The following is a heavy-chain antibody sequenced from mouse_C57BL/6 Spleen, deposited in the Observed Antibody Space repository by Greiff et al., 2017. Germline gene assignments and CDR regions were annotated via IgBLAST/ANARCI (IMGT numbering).Heavy chain of an antibody. Sequence: QVQLQQPGAELVRPGSSVKLSCKASGYTFTSYWMDWVKQRPGQGLEWIGNIYPSDSETHYNQKFKDKATLTVDKSSSTAYMQLSSLTSEDSAVYYCAREVYGNYHDYWGQGTTLTVSS. CDR3: AREVYGNYHDY. J-gene: IGHJ2*01. D-gene: IGHD2-10*02. V-gene: IGHV1-61*01. CDR2: IYPSDSET. CDR1: GYTFTSYW.